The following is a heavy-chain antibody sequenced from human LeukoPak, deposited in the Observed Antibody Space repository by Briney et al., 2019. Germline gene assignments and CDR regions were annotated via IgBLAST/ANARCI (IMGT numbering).Heavy chain of an antibody. J-gene: IGHJ4*02. Sequence: GGSLRLSCAASGFTFSSYGMHWVRQAPGKGLEWVAVISYDGSNKYYADSVKGRFTISRDNSKNTLYLQMNSLRAEDTAVYYCAKSRTHSGYSNYFDYWGQGTLVTVSS. CDR2: ISYDGSNK. CDR1: GFTFSSYG. CDR3: AKSRTHSGYSNYFDY. V-gene: IGHV3-30*18. D-gene: IGHD3-22*01.